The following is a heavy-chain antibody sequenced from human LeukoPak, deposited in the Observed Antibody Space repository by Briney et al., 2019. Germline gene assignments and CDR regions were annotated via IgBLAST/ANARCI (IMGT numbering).Heavy chain of an antibody. CDR3: ARVMAARREDLNWFDP. Sequence: PSETLSLTCTVSGGSISSSGSYWGWIRQPPGKGLEWIGSIYYSGNTYNPSLKSRVTISVDSSKNQFSLNLTSVDAADTAVYYCARVMAARREDLNWFDPWGQGTLVTVSS. CDR2: IYYSGNT. J-gene: IGHJ5*02. D-gene: IGHD6-6*01. CDR1: GGSISSSGSY. V-gene: IGHV4-39*07.